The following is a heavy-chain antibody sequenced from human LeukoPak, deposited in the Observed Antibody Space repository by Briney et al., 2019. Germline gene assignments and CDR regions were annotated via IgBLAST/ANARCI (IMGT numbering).Heavy chain of an antibody. CDR2: ISPNSGGT. V-gene: IGHV1-2*02. CDR3: ARLGDCSSTSCYLTVDAFDI. CDR1: GYTFSDYY. J-gene: IGHJ3*02. Sequence: ASVKVSCKASGYTFSDYYIHWVRQAPGQGLEWMGWISPNSGGTNSAQKFQGRVTMTTDTSTSTAYMELRSLRSDDTAVYYCARLGDCSSTSCYLTVDAFDIWGQGTMVTVSS. D-gene: IGHD2-2*01.